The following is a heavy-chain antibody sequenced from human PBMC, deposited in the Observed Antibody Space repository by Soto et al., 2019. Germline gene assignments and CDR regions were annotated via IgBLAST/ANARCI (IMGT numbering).Heavy chain of an antibody. CDR2: ISGSGGST. J-gene: IGHJ4*02. CDR1: GFTFSSYA. V-gene: IGHV3-23*01. Sequence: QPGGSLRLSCAASGFTFSSYAMSWVRQAPGKGLEWVSAISGSGGSTYYADSVKGRFTISRDNSKNTLYLKMNSLRAEDTAVYYCAKVHDFWSGYYLVYWGQGTLVTASS. CDR3: AKVHDFWSGYYLVY. D-gene: IGHD3-3*01.